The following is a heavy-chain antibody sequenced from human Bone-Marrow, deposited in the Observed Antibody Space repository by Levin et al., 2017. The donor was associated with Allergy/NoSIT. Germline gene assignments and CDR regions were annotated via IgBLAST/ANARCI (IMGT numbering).Heavy chain of an antibody. D-gene: IGHD6-13*01. CDR3: AKGSSSLYSYFDS. CDR2: ITWNSNSI. CDR1: GFTFDDCV. J-gene: IGHJ4*02. Sequence: SLKISCAASGFTFDDCVMHWVRQVPGKGLEWVSSITWNSNSIDYGDSVKGRFTISRDNAKNFLYLHMNSLNVEDTAVYYCAKGSSSLYSYFDSWGQGTLVIVSS. V-gene: IGHV3-9*01.